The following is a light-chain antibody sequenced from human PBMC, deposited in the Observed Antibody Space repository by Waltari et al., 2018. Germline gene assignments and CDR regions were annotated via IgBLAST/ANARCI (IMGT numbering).Light chain of an antibody. Sequence: DIQMTQTPSTLSASVGDRVTITFRASQSISNWLAWYQQTPGKAPKLLIYKASSLESGVPSMFSGSGSGTEFTLTISSLQPDDFATYYCQQYNSYPLTFGGGTKVEIK. J-gene: IGKJ4*01. CDR3: QQYNSYPLT. CDR2: KAS. V-gene: IGKV1-5*03. CDR1: QSISNW.